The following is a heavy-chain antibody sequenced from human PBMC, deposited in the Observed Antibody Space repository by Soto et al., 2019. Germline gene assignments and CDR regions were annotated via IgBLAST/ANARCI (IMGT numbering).Heavy chain of an antibody. CDR2: INHSGST. D-gene: IGHD1-26*01. Sequence: SETLSLTCAVYGGSFSGYYWSWIRQPPGKGLEWIGEINHSGSTNYNPSLKSRVTMSVDTSKNQFSLKLSSVTAADTAVYYCARVVGATTWFDPWGQGTLVTVSS. J-gene: IGHJ5*02. V-gene: IGHV4-34*01. CDR3: ARVVGATTWFDP. CDR1: GGSFSGYY.